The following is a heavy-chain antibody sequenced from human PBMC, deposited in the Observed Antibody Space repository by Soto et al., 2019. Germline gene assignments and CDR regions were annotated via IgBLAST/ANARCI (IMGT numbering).Heavy chain of an antibody. CDR3: VKVLARGVGVPRFYFDS. CDR1: GFTFSNSW. V-gene: IGHV3-74*01. CDR2: INADGTST. J-gene: IGHJ4*02. D-gene: IGHD2-2*01. Sequence: GGSLRLSCAASGFTFSNSWMHWVRQVSGKGLEWVSRINADGTSTSYADSVRGRFTISRDNAKNTLYLHVNSLRAEDTAVYYCVKVLARGVGVPRFYFDSWGQGALVTVSS.